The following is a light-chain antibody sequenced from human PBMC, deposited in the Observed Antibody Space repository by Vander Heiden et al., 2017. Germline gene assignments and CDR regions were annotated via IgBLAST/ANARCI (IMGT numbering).Light chain of an antibody. CDR1: QTVLYSSTNKNY. Sequence: DIVMTQSPDSLAVSLGVRASINCQSSQTVLYSSTNKNYLAWYQQKSSRLPKLLIYWASTGHSGVPARFSGSGSGTNFTLTNSSLQAEAAAVYFCQQYHVPPITFGQGTRLEIK. V-gene: IGKV4-1*01. CDR3: QQYHVPPIT. CDR2: WAS. J-gene: IGKJ5*01.